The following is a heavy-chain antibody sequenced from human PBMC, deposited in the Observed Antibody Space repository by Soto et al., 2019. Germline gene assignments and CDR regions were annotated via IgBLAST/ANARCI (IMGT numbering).Heavy chain of an antibody. J-gene: IGHJ4*02. CDR3: ASNRNGDSQN. D-gene: IGHD4-17*01. V-gene: IGHV3-30*03. CDR1: GFTFSSYG. CDR2: ISYDGSNK. Sequence: QVQLVESGGGVVQPGRSLRLSCAASGFTFSSYGMHWVRQAPGKGLEWVAVISYDGSNKYYADSVKGRFTISRDNSKNTLYLQMNSLRAEDTAVYYCASNRNGDSQNWGQGTLVTVSS.